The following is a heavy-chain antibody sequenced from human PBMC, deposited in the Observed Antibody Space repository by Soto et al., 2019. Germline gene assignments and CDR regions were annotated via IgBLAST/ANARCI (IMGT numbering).Heavy chain of an antibody. D-gene: IGHD3-9*01. Sequence: LSLTCAASGFTFSNAWMSWVRQAPGKGLEWVGRIKSKTDGGTTDYAAPVKGRFTISRDDSKNTLYLQMNSLKTEDTAVYYCTTDWSDYDILTGPRGDAFDIWGQGTMVTVSS. CDR3: TTDWSDYDILTGPRGDAFDI. V-gene: IGHV3-15*01. CDR2: IKSKTDGGTT. CDR1: GFTFSNAW. J-gene: IGHJ3*02.